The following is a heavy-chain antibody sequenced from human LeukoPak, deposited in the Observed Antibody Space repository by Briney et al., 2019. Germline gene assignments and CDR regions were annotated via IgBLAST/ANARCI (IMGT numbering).Heavy chain of an antibody. CDR3: ARDGIYDFWSGYYQGGVDY. CDR1: GYTFTSYA. J-gene: IGHJ4*02. CDR2: INTNTGNP. D-gene: IGHD3-3*01. V-gene: IGHV7-4-1*02. Sequence: ASVTVSCKASGYTFTSYAMNWVRQAPGQGLEWMGWINTNTGNPTYAQGFTGRFVFSLDTSVSTAYLQISSLKAEDTAVYYCARDGIYDFWSGYYQGGVDYWGQGTLVTVSS.